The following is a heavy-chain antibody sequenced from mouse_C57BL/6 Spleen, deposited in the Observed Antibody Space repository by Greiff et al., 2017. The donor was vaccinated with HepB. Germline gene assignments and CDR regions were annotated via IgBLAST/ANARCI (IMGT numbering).Heavy chain of an antibody. D-gene: IGHD1-1*01. Sequence: VQLQQSGAELARPGASVKMSCKASGYTFTSYTMHWVKQRPGQGLEWIGYINPSSGYTKYNQKFKDKATLTADKSSSTAYMQLSSLTSEDSAVYYCARSSLLLRGGDYWGQGTSVTVSS. CDR1: GYTFTSYT. CDR2: INPSSGYT. V-gene: IGHV1-4*01. CDR3: ARSSLLLRGGDY. J-gene: IGHJ4*01.